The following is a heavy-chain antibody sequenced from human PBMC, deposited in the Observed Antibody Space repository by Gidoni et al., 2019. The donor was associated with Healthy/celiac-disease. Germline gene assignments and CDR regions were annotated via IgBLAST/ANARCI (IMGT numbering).Heavy chain of an antibody. Sequence: EVQLLESGGGLVQPGGSLRLSCAASGFTFSSYAMSWVRQAPGKGLDWVSAISGSGGSTYYADSVKGRFTISRDNSKNTLYLQMNSLRAEDTAVYYCAHTHSRGSYFYWGQGTLVTVSS. D-gene: IGHD3-10*01. CDR3: AHTHSRGSYFY. J-gene: IGHJ4*02. CDR2: ISGSGGST. V-gene: IGHV3-23*01. CDR1: GFTFSSYA.